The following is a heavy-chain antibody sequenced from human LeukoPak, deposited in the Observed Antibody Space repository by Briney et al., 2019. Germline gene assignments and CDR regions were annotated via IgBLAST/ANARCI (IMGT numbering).Heavy chain of an antibody. D-gene: IGHD3-10*01. CDR3: ASERGRDDAFDI. CDR1: VGTFISYA. Sequence: SVKVSCQGSVGTFISYAFRWLRQPPGQGLEWMGGIIPIFGTANYAQKFQGRVTITADKSKSTAYMELSSLRSEDTAVYYCASERGRDDAFDIWGQGAMVTVSS. CDR2: IIPIFGTA. V-gene: IGHV1-69*06. J-gene: IGHJ3*02.